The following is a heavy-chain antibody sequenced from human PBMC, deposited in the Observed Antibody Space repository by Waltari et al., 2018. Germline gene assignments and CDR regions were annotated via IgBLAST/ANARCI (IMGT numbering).Heavy chain of an antibody. J-gene: IGHJ4*02. CDR1: GFTFIDYW. Sequence: EEQLVESGGGLVQPGESLRLSCEASGFTFIDYWMTWVRQAPGKGLDWVANNKTDGTEKNYVNSVKGRFTISRDNAKNSLSLQMDSLRAEDTAVYYCARLWNGPDCWGQGTLVTVSS. CDR3: ARLWNGPDC. V-gene: IGHV3-7*03. D-gene: IGHD1-1*01. CDR2: NKTDGTEK.